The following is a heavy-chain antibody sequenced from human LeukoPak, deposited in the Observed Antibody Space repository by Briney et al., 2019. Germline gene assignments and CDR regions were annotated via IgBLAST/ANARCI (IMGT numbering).Heavy chain of an antibody. CDR2: INPNSGGT. D-gene: IGHD2-15*01. J-gene: IGHJ5*02. V-gene: IGHV1-2*02. CDR1: GYTFTGYY. CDR3: ARVGYCSGGSCYGNWFDP. Sequence: VASVKVSCKAPGYTFTGYYMHWVRQAPGQGLEWMGWINPNSGGTNHAQKFQGRVTMTRDTSISTAYMELSRLRSDDTAVYYCARVGYCSGGSCYGNWFDPWGQGTLVTVSS.